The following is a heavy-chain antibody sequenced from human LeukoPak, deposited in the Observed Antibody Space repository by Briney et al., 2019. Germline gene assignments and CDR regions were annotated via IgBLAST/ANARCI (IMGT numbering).Heavy chain of an antibody. D-gene: IGHD4-11*01. CDR2: INQGGSET. V-gene: IGHV3-7*01. CDR1: EFSFSDFW. Sequence: GGSLRLSCVASEFSFSDFWMGWVRQAPGKGLGWVANINQGGSETYYVDSVKGRFTISRDNAKKSPFLQMNSLRAEDTAVYYCTKGRSNHYWGQGTLVTVST. J-gene: IGHJ4*02. CDR3: TKGRSNHY.